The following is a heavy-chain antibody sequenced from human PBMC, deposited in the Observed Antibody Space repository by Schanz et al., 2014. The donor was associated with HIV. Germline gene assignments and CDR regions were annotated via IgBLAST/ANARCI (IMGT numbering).Heavy chain of an antibody. D-gene: IGHD6-19*01. V-gene: IGHV3-23*01. CDR1: GFTFYTYA. CDR3: SKATSGSRGWYTGSD. CDR2: ISDSGDGT. Sequence: EVQLLESGGGLVQPGKSLRLSCAASGFTFYTYAMTWVRQAPGKGLAWVSTISDSGDGTYYADSMKGRVTISRDNSKNILYLQMNSLRAEDTALYYCSKATSGSRGWYTGSDWGQGTLVTVSS. J-gene: IGHJ4*02.